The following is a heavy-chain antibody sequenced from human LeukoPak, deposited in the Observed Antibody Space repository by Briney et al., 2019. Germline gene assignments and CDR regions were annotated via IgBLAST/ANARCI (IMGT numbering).Heavy chain of an antibody. Sequence: ASVKVSCKASGYTFTSYGISWVRQAPGQGLDWMGWISAYNGNTNYAQKLQGRVTMTTDTSTSTAYMELRSLRSDDTAVYYCARVMQSTRRGYYYYGMDVWGQGTTVTVSS. V-gene: IGHV1-18*01. CDR1: GYTFTSYG. CDR3: ARVMQSTRRGYYYYGMDV. CDR2: ISAYNGNT. J-gene: IGHJ6*02. D-gene: IGHD6-19*01.